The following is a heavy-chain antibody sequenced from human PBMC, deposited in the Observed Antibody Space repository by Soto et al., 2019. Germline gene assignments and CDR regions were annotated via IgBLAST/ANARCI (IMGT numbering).Heavy chain of an antibody. V-gene: IGHV1-2*04. D-gene: IGHD3-9*01. CDR2: INPNSGGT. J-gene: IGHJ5*02. CDR1: GYTFTGYY. CDR3: ARSRYFDWLLPFNWFDP. Sequence: ASVKVSCKASGYTFTGYYMHWVRQAPGQGLEWMGWINPNSGGTNYAQKFQGWVTMTRDTSISTAYMELSRLRSDDTAVYYCARSRYFDWLLPFNWFDPWGQGTLVTVSS.